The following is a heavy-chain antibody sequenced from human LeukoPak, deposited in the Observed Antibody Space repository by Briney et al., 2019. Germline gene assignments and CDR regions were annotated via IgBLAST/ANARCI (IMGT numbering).Heavy chain of an antibody. V-gene: IGHV3-23*01. CDR3: AKGTGDAGYYFDN. J-gene: IGHJ4*02. CDR1: GFTLSSYA. D-gene: IGHD1-1*01. CDR2: VRVGSET. Sequence: GGSLRLSCAASGFTLSSYAMGWVRQAPGKGPEWVSAVRVGSETYYADSVKGRFTISRDNSDNTVYLQMSGLRVEDTAVYHCAKGTGDAGYYFDNWGQGTLVTVSS.